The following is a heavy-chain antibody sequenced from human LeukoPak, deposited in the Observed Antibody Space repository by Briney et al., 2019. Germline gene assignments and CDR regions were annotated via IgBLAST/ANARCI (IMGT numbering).Heavy chain of an antibody. V-gene: IGHV3-64*01. Sequence: GGSLRLSCAASGFSFSSYAMHWVRQAPGKGLEYVSGISANGGSTYSANSLKDRFTISRDNSKNTLYLQMGSLRPEDTAVYYCARDPMSNGYYYYYMDVWGKGTTVTVSS. CDR3: ARDPMSNGYYYYYMDV. CDR2: ISANGGST. CDR1: GFSFSSYA. D-gene: IGHD3-22*01. J-gene: IGHJ6*03.